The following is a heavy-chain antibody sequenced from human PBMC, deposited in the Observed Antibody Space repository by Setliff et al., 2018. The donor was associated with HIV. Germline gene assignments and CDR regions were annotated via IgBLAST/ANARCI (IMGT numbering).Heavy chain of an antibody. V-gene: IGHV4-59*11. J-gene: IGHJ4*02. CDR3: AREIYGGNSRPFDY. D-gene: IGHD4-17*01. CDR2: MYASGST. CDR1: GGSISVHY. Sequence: SETLSLTCTVSGGSISVHYWSWLRQPPGKGLEWIGYMYASGSTYYNPSLKSRVTISVDTSKNQLSLKLSSVTAADTAVYYCAREIYGGNSRPFDYWGQGTLVTVSS.